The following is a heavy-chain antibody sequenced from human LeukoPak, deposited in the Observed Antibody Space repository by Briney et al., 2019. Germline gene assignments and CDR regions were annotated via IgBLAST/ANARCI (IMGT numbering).Heavy chain of an antibody. V-gene: IGHV3-23*01. Sequence: GGSLRLSCAASVFTFNSYAMSRVPQAPGKGLEWVTAISGSGGSKYYADSVKGRFTISRDNSKNTLYLQMNSLRAEDTAVYYCAKDKGAPDYWGQGTLVTVSS. CDR1: VFTFNSYA. J-gene: IGHJ4*02. D-gene: IGHD4/OR15-4a*01. CDR3: AKDKGAPDY. CDR2: ISGSGGSK.